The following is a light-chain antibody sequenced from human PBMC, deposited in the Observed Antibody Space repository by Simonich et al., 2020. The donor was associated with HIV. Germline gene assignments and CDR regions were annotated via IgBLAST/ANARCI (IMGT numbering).Light chain of an antibody. CDR2: AAY. V-gene: IGKV1-NL1*01. Sequence: DIQMTQSPSSLSASVGDRVTITCRPSQGIRNSLAWYQQRPGKAPKLLINAAYRLESGVPSRFSGSGAGTEYTLTISSLQPEDFATYYCQQYYSSLITFGGGTKVEIK. J-gene: IGKJ4*01. CDR1: QGIRNS. CDR3: QQYYSSLIT.